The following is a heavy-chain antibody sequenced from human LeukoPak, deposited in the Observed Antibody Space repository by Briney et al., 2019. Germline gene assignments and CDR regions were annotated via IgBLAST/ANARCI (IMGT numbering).Heavy chain of an antibody. CDR2: INPNSGGT. J-gene: IGHJ4*02. CDR1: GYTFTGYY. Sequence: GASVKVSCKASGYTFTGYYMHWVRQAPGQGLEWMGWINPNSGGTNYAQKFQGRVTMTRDTSISTAYMELSRLRSDDTAVYYCARVLGYSGYDFDYWGQGTLVTVSS. V-gene: IGHV1-2*02. D-gene: IGHD5-12*01. CDR3: ARVLGYSGYDFDY.